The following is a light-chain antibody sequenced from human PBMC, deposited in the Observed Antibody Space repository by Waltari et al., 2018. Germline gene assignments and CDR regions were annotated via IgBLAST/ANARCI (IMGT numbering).Light chain of an antibody. CDR1: SSDVGGFDY. CDR3: SSYTTSSTLV. J-gene: IGLJ1*01. V-gene: IGLV2-14*01. CDR2: EVR. Sequence: QSALTQPASVSGSPGQSITISCTGTSSDVGGFDYVSWFQQHPGKAPKLMIYEVRIRPSVVSNRFSGSKSGNTASLTITGLQAEDEADYYCSSYTTSSTLVFGTGTKVTVL.